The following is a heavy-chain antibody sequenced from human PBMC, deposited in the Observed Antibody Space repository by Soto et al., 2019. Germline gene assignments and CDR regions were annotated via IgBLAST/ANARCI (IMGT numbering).Heavy chain of an antibody. Sequence: PGGSLRLFCAASGFTFSSYAMSWVRQAPGKGLEWVSATSGSGGSTYYADSVKGRFTISRDNSKNTLYLQMNSLRAEDTAVYYCAKPQGIVVVVAAMGRYYFDYWGQGTLVTVSS. CDR2: TSGSGGST. CDR3: AKPQGIVVVVAAMGRYYFDY. J-gene: IGHJ4*02. V-gene: IGHV3-23*01. CDR1: GFTFSSYA. D-gene: IGHD2-15*01.